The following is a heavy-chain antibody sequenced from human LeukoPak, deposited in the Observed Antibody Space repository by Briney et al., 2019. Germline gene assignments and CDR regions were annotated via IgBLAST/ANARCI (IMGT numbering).Heavy chain of an antibody. V-gene: IGHV3-30*02. D-gene: IGHD3-22*01. CDR3: ARVAPYYYDSSGYYYLDY. J-gene: IGHJ4*02. Sequence: GGSLRLSCAASGFTFSSYGMHWVRQAPGKGLEWVAFIRYDGSNKYYADSVKGRFTISRDNAKNSLYLQMNSLRAEDTAVYYCARVAPYYYDSSGYYYLDYWGQGTLVTVSS. CDR1: GFTFSSYG. CDR2: IRYDGSNK.